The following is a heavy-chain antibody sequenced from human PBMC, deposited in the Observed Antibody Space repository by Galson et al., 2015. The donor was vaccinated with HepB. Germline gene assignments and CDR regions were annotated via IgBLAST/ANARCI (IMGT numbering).Heavy chain of an antibody. Sequence: SVKVSCKASGYTFTSYAMHWVRQAPGQRLEWMGWINAGNGNTKYSQKFQGRVTITRDTSASTAYMELSSLRSEDTAVYYCARSPPDYDFWSGYCFDYWGQGTLVTVSS. CDR2: INAGNGNT. D-gene: IGHD3-3*01. CDR3: ARSPPDYDFWSGYCFDY. J-gene: IGHJ4*02. V-gene: IGHV1-3*01. CDR1: GYTFTSYA.